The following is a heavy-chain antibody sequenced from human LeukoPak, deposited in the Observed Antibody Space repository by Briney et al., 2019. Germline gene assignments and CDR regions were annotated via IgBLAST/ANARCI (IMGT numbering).Heavy chain of an antibody. CDR1: GFTFSSYW. J-gene: IGHJ4*02. Sequence: PGGSLRLSCAASGFTFSSYWMSWVRQAPGKGLEWVANIKQDGSEKYYVDSVKGRFTISRDNAKNSLYLQVNSLRTEDTALYFCAKDATRTVGVMSFEYYFDYWGQGTLVTVSS. CDR2: IKQDGSEK. CDR3: AKDATRTVGVMSFEYYFDY. D-gene: IGHD1-26*01. V-gene: IGHV3-7*03.